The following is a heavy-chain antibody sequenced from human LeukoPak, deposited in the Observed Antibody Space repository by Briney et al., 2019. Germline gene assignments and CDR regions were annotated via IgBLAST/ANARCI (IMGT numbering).Heavy chain of an antibody. CDR2: IWPGDSDT. V-gene: IGHV5-51*01. J-gene: IGHJ4*02. CDR1: GYRLTNYW. CDR3: ARSYSSSSSFDY. Sequence: GESLQISCQGSGYRLTNYWIGWVRQMPGKGLEWMGIIWPGDSDTRYSPSFQGQVTISADKSISTAYLQWSSLKASDTAMYYCARSYSSSSSFDYWGQGTLVTVSS. D-gene: IGHD6-6*01.